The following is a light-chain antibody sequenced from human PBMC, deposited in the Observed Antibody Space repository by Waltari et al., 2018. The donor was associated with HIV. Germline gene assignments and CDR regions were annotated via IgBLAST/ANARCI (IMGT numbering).Light chain of an antibody. J-gene: IGLJ3*02. CDR2: DTE. CDR1: AGTVSRNHY. V-gene: IGLV7-46*01. CDR3: LLSYFGVRV. Sequence: QVVVTQEPSLSVSPGGTVTVTCAPVAGTVSRNHYTHWFQLKPGQAPRTLIYDTEKRHPWPPGRCAGSLIGGRAALMLAGALPDDEADYYCLLSYFGVRVFGGGTKLTV.